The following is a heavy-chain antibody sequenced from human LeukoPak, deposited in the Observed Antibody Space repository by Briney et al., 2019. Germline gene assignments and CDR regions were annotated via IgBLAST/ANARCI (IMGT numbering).Heavy chain of an antibody. J-gene: IGHJ6*02. CDR3: ARLDRSSWYYYYYGMDV. Sequence: GGSLRLSCAASGFTSSSYSMNWVRQAPGKGLEWVSSISSSSSYIYYADSVKGRFTISRDNAKNSLYLQMNSLRAEDTAVYYCARLDRSSWYYYYYGMDVWGQGTTVTVSS. CDR2: ISSSSSYI. V-gene: IGHV3-21*01. D-gene: IGHD6-13*01. CDR1: GFTSSSYS.